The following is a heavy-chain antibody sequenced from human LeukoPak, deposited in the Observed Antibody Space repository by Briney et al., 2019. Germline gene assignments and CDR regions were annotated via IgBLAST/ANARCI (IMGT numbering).Heavy chain of an antibody. D-gene: IGHD3-22*01. Sequence: GRSLRLSCETSGFSFSSYGMHWVRQAPGKGLEWVAVISYDGSNIYHADSVKGRFTISRDNSKNTLYLQMNSLRAEDMAVYYCAKFWAYYYDSSGYAKDDYWGQGTLVTVSS. CDR2: ISYDGSNI. CDR1: GFSFSSYG. CDR3: AKFWAYYYDSSGYAKDDY. V-gene: IGHV3-30*18. J-gene: IGHJ4*02.